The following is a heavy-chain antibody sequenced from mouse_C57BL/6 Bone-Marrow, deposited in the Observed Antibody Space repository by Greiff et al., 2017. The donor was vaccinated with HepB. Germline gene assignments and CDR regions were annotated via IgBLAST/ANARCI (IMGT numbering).Heavy chain of an antibody. Sequence: QVQLQQPGAELVKPGASVKLSCKASGYTFTSYWMHWVKQRPGQGLEWIGMIHPNSGSTNYNEKFKSKATLTVDKSSSTASMQLSSLTSEDSAVYYVATTGPTAPYYYDCWGQGATLTVAS. CDR3: ATTGPTAPYYYDC. CDR2: IHPNSGST. CDR1: GYTFTSYW. V-gene: IGHV1-64*01. J-gene: IGHJ2*01. D-gene: IGHD3-1*01.